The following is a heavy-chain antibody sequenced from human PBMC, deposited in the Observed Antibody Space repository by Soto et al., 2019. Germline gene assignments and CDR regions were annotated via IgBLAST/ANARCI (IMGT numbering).Heavy chain of an antibody. J-gene: IGHJ4*02. Sequence: ASVKVSCKASGYTFTSYGISWVRQAPGQGLEWMGWISAYNGNTNYAQKLQGRVTMTTETSTSTAYMGLRSLRSDDTAVYYCARHRGVLRYFDWFPQYYFDYWGQGTLVTVSS. CDR3: ARHRGVLRYFDWFPQYYFDY. CDR1: GYTFTSYG. CDR2: ISAYNGNT. V-gene: IGHV1-18*01. D-gene: IGHD3-9*01.